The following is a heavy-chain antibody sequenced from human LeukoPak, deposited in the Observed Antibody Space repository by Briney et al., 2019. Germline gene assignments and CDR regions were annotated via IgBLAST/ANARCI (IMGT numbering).Heavy chain of an antibody. J-gene: IGHJ5*02. CDR1: GFTFSSYW. CDR3: ARPYCSGGGCYSNNWFDP. CDR2: INSDGSST. D-gene: IGHD2-15*01. V-gene: IGHV3-74*01. Sequence: GGSLRLSCAASGFTFSSYWMHWVRQAPGKGLVWVSRINSDGSSTVYAGSVKGRFTISRDNAKNTLYLQKNSLRAEDTAVYYCARPYCSGGGCYSNNWFDPWGQGTLVTVSS.